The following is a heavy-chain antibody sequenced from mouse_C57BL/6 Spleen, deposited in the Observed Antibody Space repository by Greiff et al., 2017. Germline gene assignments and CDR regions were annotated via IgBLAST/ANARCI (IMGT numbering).Heavy chain of an antibody. CDR3: ASSNYYSNYEAWFAY. CDR2: IDPSDSET. Sequence: VQLQQSGAELVRPGSSVKLSCKASGYTFTSYWMHWVKQRPIQGLEWIGNIDPSDSETHYNQKFKDKATLTVDKSSSTAYMQLSSLTSEDSAVYYCASSNYYSNYEAWFAYWGQGTLVTVSA. V-gene: IGHV1-52*01. CDR1: GYTFTSYW. J-gene: IGHJ3*01. D-gene: IGHD2-5*01.